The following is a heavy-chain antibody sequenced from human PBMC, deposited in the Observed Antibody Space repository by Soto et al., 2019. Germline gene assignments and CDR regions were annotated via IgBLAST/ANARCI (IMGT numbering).Heavy chain of an antibody. CDR3: ARVYGSYYDFWSGYSYYYYYGMDV. CDR2: IVPSDSYT. J-gene: IGHJ6*02. Sequence: GESLKISCKGSGYSFTSYWISWVRQMPWKGLEWMGRIVPSDSYTNYSPSFQGHVTISADKSISTAYLQWSSLKASDTAMYYCARVYGSYYDFWSGYSYYYYYGMDVWGQGTTVTVS. CDR1: GYSFTSYW. D-gene: IGHD3-3*01. V-gene: IGHV5-10-1*01.